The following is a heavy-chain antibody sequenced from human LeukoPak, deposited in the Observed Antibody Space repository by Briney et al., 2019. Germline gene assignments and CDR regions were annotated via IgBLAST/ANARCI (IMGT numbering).Heavy chain of an antibody. CDR1: GFSVTNYY. Sequence: GGSLRLSCAASGFSVTNYYMNWVRQAPGEGLGWVAVIYTGGTTNYADSVKGRFTISRDNSKNTLYLQMNSLRAEDTAVYYCATLYSWGQGTLVTVSS. CDR2: IYTGGTT. CDR3: ATLYS. J-gene: IGHJ4*02. V-gene: IGHV3-53*01.